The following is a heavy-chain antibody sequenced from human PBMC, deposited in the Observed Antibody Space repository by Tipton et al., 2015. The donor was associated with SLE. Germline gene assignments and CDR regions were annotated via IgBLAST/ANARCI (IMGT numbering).Heavy chain of an antibody. D-gene: IGHD3-10*01. J-gene: IGHJ3*02. CDR2: ISYDGSNK. V-gene: IGHV3-30*04. CDR1: GFTFSSYG. Sequence: QVQLVQSGGGVVQPGRSLRLSCAASGFTFSSYGIHWVRQAPGKGLEWVAVISYDGSNKRYADSVKGRFTISRDNSKNTLYLQMNSLRAEDTAVYYCARDQGVFDIWGQGTMVTVSS. CDR3: ARDQGVFDI.